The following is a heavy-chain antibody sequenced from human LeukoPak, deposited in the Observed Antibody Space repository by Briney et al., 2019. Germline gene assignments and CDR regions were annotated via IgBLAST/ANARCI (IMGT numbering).Heavy chain of an antibody. CDR1: GGTFSSFA. Sequence: EASVKVSCKASGGTFSSFAISWVRQAPGQGLEWMGRIIPIFGTTNYAQKFQGRVTITTDESTSTAYMELSSLRSEDTAVYYCARDPSSGSYYNGYYNYMDVWGKGTTVTVSS. V-gene: IGHV1-69*05. D-gene: IGHD3-10*01. CDR3: ARDPSSGSYYNGYYNYMDV. CDR2: IIPIFGTT. J-gene: IGHJ6*03.